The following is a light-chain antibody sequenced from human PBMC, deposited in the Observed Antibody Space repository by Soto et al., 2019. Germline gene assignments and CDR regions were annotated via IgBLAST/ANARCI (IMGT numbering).Light chain of an antibody. Sequence: QSVLTQPASVSGSPGQSITISCTGTRRDVGGYNYVSWYQQYPGKSPKLLIYEVTHRPSGVSNRFSGSKSGNTASLTISGLQAEDKADYYCSSYTISNTLPFVFGTGTKVTV. J-gene: IGLJ1*01. CDR2: EVT. V-gene: IGLV2-14*01. CDR3: SSYTISNTLPFV. CDR1: RRDVGGYNY.